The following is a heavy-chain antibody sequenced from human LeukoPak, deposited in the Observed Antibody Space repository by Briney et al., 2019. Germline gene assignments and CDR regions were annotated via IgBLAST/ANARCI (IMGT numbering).Heavy chain of an antibody. CDR1: GYTFTSYA. CDR3: ATDYTDYSLDY. V-gene: IGHV1-8*02. Sequence: ASVKVSCKASGYTFTSYAMNWVRQATGQGLEWMGWMNPNSGNTGYAQKFQGRVTMTRNTSISPAYMELSSLRYEDTAVYYCATDYTDYSLDYWGQGTLVTVSS. D-gene: IGHD4-11*01. J-gene: IGHJ4*02. CDR2: MNPNSGNT.